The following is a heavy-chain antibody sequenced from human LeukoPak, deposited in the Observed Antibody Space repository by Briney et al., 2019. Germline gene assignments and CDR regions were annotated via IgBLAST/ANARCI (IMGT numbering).Heavy chain of an antibody. CDR3: ARPAPYCGGDCYFDY. J-gene: IGHJ4*02. CDR1: RYSFASYW. V-gene: IGHV5-51*01. Sequence: GESLKISCKGSRYSFASYWIGWVRQMPGKGLVWMGIIYPGDSDTRYSPSFQGQVTISADKSISTAYLQWSSLKASDTAMYYCARPAPYCGGDCYFDYWGQGTLVTVSS. CDR2: IYPGDSDT. D-gene: IGHD2-21*02.